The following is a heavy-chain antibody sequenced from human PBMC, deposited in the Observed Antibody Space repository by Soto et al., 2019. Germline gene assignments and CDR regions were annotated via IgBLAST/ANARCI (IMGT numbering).Heavy chain of an antibody. CDR1: GASVTSDDYY. CDR2: IYRSGST. V-gene: IGHV4-30-4*01. D-gene: IGHD3-22*01. Sequence: SETLSLTCAVSGASVTSDDYYWSWIRQPPGKGLEWIGYIYRSGSTYYNPSLKSRVSISIDTSQNQFSLKLTSLTAAETAVYYCARDPIFYYASSGYGGSYFDYWGQGSRVTVSS. CDR3: ARDPIFYYASSGYGGSYFDY. J-gene: IGHJ4*02.